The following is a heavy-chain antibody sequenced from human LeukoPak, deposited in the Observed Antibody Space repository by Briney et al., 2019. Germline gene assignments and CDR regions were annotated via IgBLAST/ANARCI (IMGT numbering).Heavy chain of an antibody. CDR1: GFTFDDYG. J-gene: IGHJ4*02. Sequence: GGSLRLSCAASGFTFDDYGMSWVRQAPGKGLEWVSGINWNGGSTGYAESVKGRFTISRDNAKNTLYLQMNNLRPDDTAFYFCVKEGVEYSYSYGDYWGQGTLVTVSS. CDR2: INWNGGST. D-gene: IGHD3-16*01. CDR3: VKEGVEYSYSYGDY. V-gene: IGHV3-20*04.